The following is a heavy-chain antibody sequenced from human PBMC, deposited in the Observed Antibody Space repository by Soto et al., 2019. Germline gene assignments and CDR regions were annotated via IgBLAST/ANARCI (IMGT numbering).Heavy chain of an antibody. CDR3: ARGGGWFAP. Sequence: SETLSLTCTVSGGSTTPHYWSWIRQSPGKGLEWIAYIFSSGTAYYNPSLKSRVTISIDTSKNQFSLRLTSVTAADTGMYYCARGGGWFAPWGQGTLVTVSS. J-gene: IGHJ5*02. CDR1: GGSTTPHY. V-gene: IGHV4-59*11. CDR2: IFSSGTA.